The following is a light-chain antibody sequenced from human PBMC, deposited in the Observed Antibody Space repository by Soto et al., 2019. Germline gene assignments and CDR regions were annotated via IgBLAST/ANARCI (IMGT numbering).Light chain of an antibody. CDR3: QQYNNWLWT. V-gene: IGKV3-15*01. J-gene: IGKJ1*01. CDR1: QNISSN. CDR2: GAS. Sequence: EIVMTQSPATLSVSPGERATLSCRASQNISSNLAWYQQKPGQAPRVLIDGASTRATGIPARFSGSGSGTEFTLTISSLQSEDFAVYYCQQYNNWLWTFGXGT.